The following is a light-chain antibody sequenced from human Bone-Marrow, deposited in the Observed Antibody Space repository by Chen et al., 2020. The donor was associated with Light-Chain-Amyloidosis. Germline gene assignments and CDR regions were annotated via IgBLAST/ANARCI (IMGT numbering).Light chain of an antibody. V-gene: IGLV2-14*01. CDR1: SSYVGGDNH. Sequence: QSALTQPASVSGSPGQSLTISCPGTSSYVGGDNHVSWYQQQPDKAPKLMIYEVTNRPSWVPDRFSGSKSDNTASLTISGLQTEDEADYFCSSYTITNTLVFGSGTRVTVL. CDR3: SSYTITNTLV. J-gene: IGLJ1*01. CDR2: EVT.